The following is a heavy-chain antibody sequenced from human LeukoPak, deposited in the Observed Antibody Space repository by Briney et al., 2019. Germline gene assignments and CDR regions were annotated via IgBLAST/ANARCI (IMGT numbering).Heavy chain of an antibody. J-gene: IGHJ4*02. CDR2: IYHSGST. Sequence: PSETLSPTCAVSGYSISSGYYWGWIRQPPGKGLEWIGSIYHSGSTYYNPSLKSRVTISVDTSKNQFSLKLSSVTAADTPVYYCARHYDFWSGYYPFDYWGQGTPGHRLL. V-gene: IGHV4-38-2*01. CDR3: ARHYDFWSGYYPFDY. D-gene: IGHD3-3*01. CDR1: GYSISSGYY.